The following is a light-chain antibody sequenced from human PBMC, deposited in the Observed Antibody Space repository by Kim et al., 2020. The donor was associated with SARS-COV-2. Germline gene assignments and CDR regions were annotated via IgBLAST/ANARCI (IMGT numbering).Light chain of an antibody. CDR3: LQYNIWPHT. CDR2: GAS. V-gene: IGKV3-15*01. J-gene: IGKJ2*01. Sequence: EVVVTQSPATLSVSPGERATLSCRASHSVSSNLAWYQQRPGQAPRLLIYGASTRATGIPARFSGSGSGTEFTLTISSLQSEDFAVYYCLQYNIWPHTLGKETKLEI. CDR1: HSVSSN.